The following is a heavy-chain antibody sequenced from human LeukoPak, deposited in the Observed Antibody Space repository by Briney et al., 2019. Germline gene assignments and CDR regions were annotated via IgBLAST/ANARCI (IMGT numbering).Heavy chain of an antibody. J-gene: IGHJ4*02. CDR1: GFTFSSYW. V-gene: IGHV3-7*01. D-gene: IGHD6-13*01. Sequence: GGSLRLSCAASGFTFSSYWMSWVRQAPGKGLEWVANIKQDGSEKYYVDSVKGRFTISRDNAKNSLYLQMSSLRAEDTTVYYCARDARYSSSWYRINFDSWGEGTLVTVSS. CDR3: ARDARYSSSWYRINFDS. CDR2: IKQDGSEK.